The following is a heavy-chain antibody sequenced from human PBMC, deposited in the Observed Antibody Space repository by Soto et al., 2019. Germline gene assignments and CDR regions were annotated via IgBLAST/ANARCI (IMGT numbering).Heavy chain of an antibody. CDR2: IYYRGNT. J-gene: IGHJ6*02. D-gene: IGHD4-17*01. CDR3: ARSLTPVVTMDV. Sequence: QLQLQESGPGLVKPSETLSLTCTVSGGSISSSSYYWGWIRQPPGKGLEWIGSIYYRGNTYYNPSLKRRVTISVDTSKNQFSLTLSSVTAADTAVYYCARSLTPVVTMDVSGQGTTVTVSS. CDR1: GGSISSSSYY. V-gene: IGHV4-39*01.